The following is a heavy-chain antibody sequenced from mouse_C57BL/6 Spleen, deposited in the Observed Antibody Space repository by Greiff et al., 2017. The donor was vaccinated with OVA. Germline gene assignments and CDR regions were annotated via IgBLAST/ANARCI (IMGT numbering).Heavy chain of an antibody. CDR2: IYPGSGST. Sequence: VQLQQSGAELVKPGASVKMSCKASGYTFTSYWITWVKQRPGQGLEWIGDIYPGSGSTNYNEKFKSKATLTVDTSSSTAYMQLSSLTSEDSAVYYCARSRVVAYRTWFAYWGQGTLVTVSA. CDR3: ARSRVVAYRTWFAY. J-gene: IGHJ3*01. CDR1: GYTFTSYW. D-gene: IGHD1-1*01. V-gene: IGHV1-55*01.